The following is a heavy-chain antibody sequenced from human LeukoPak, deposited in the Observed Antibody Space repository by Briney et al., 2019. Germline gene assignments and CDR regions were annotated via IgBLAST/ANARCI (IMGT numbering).Heavy chain of an antibody. CDR2: INHSGST. CDR3: ARVIAVAGIRYYYGMDV. CDR1: GGSFSGYY. J-gene: IGHJ6*02. Sequence: TSETLSLTCAVYGGSFSGYYWSWIRQPPGKGLEWIGEINHSGSTNYNPSLKSRVTISVDTSKNQFSLKLSSVTAADTAVYYCARVIAVAGIRYYYGMDVWGQGTTVTVSS. V-gene: IGHV4-34*01. D-gene: IGHD6-19*01.